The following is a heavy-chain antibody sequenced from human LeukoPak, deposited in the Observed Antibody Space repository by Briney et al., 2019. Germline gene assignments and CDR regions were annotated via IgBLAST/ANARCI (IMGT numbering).Heavy chain of an antibody. CDR3: ARDRGYCSSTSCYTSDAFDI. J-gene: IGHJ3*02. Sequence: ASVKVSCKASGGTFSSYAISWVRQAPGQGLEWMGGIIPIFGTANYAQKFQGRVTITADESTSTAYMELSSLRSEDTAVYYCARDRGYCSSTSCYTSDAFDIWGQGTMVTVSS. CDR2: IIPIFGTA. CDR1: GGTFSSYA. D-gene: IGHD2-2*02. V-gene: IGHV1-69*13.